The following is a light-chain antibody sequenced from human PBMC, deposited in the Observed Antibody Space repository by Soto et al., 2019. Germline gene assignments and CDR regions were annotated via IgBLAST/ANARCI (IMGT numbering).Light chain of an antibody. V-gene: IGKV1-39*01. CDR3: QQSHSTPLT. CDR2: GVS. CDR1: QSISSY. J-gene: IGKJ4*01. Sequence: DIQMTQSPSSLSASVGDRVTITCRASQSISSYLNWYQQKPGKAPKVLISGVSSLQSGVPLRFSGSGSGTDFTLTISSLQSEDFASYYCQQSHSTPLTFGGGTKVEIK.